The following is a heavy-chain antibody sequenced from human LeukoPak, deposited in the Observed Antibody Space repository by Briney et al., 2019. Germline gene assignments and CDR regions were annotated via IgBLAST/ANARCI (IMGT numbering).Heavy chain of an antibody. CDR2: INHSGST. CDR1: GGSFSGYY. D-gene: IGHD3-22*01. Sequence: PSETLSLTCAVYGGSFSGYYWSWIRQPPGKGLEWIGEINHSGSTNYNPSLKSRVIISADTSKNRFSLRLNSLIATDTALYYCARHKGPHIARIVLRNNWFDSWGQGILVIVSS. J-gene: IGHJ5*01. CDR3: ARHKGPHIARIVLRNNWFDS. V-gene: IGHV4-34*01.